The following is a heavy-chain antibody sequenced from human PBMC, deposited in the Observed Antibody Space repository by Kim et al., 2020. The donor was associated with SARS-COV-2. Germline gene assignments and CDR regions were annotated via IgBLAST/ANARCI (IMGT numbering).Heavy chain of an antibody. CDR3: AGHGQWARDDNY. V-gene: IGHV3-7*01. J-gene: IGHJ4*01. Sequence: FYVDTVKGRFTISRDNVKNSLDLQMNSLIPEDTAVYYCAGHGQWARDDNYWGHGTLATVSS. D-gene: IGHD1-26*01.